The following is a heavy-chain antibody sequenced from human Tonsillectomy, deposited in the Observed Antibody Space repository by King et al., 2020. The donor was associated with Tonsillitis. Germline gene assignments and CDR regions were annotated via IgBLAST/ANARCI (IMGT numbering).Heavy chain of an antibody. CDR3: ARASGWSEAPDY. J-gene: IGHJ4*02. Sequence: QLQESGPGLVKPSQTLSLTCTVSGGSISSGGYYWSWIRQRPGKGLEWIGYIYHGGSTYYNPSLESRVTISVDTSKNQFSLKLSSVTTADTAVYYCARASGWSEAPDYWGQGTLVTVSS. CDR2: IYHGGST. D-gene: IGHD6-19*01. V-gene: IGHV4-31*03. CDR1: GGSISSGGYY.